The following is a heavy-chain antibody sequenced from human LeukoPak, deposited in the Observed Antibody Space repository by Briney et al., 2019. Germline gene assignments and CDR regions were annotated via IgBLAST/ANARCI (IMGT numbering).Heavy chain of an antibody. D-gene: IGHD3-22*01. V-gene: IGHV3-11*01. J-gene: IGHJ4*02. CDR3: ARGYVSTGFTFDY. CDR2: ITSSGSAI. Sequence: GGSLRLSCAASGFTFSDYYMSWIRQAPGKGLEWISYITSSGSAIYYADSVKGRFTISRDNARNSLYLQMNNLRAEDTAVYYCARGYVSTGFTFDYWGQGTLVTVSS. CDR1: GFTFSDYY.